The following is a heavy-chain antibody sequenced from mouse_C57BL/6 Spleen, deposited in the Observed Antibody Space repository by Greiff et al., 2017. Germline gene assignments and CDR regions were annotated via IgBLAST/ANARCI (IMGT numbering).Heavy chain of an antibody. CDR1: GFTFSDYG. CDR3: ARRSNYVSYYAMDY. V-gene: IGHV5-17*01. Sequence: EVKLVESGGGLVKPGGSLKLSCAASGFTFSDYGMHWVRQAPEKGLEWVAYISSGSSTIYYADTVKGRFTISRDNAKNTLFLQMTSLRSEDTAMYYCARRSNYVSYYAMDYWGQGTSVTVSS. CDR2: ISSGSSTI. D-gene: IGHD2-5*01. J-gene: IGHJ4*01.